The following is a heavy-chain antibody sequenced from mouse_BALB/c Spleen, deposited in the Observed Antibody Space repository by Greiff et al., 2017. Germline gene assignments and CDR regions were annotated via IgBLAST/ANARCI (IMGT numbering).Heavy chain of an antibody. Sequence: QVHVKQPGAELVKPGASVKLSCKASGYTFTSYYMYWVKQRPGQGLEWIGGINPSNGGTNFNEKFKSKATLTVDKSSSTAYMQLSSLTSEDSAVYYCTREWGYCAMDYWGQGTSVTVSS. V-gene: IGHV1S81*02. CDR1: GYTFTSYY. J-gene: IGHJ4*01. CDR2: INPSNGGT. D-gene: IGHD1-3*01. CDR3: TREWGYCAMDY.